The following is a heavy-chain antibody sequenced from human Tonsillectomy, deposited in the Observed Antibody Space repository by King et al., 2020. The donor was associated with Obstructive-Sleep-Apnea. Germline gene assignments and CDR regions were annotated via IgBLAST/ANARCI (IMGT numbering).Heavy chain of an antibody. CDR3: VRIPHILTGPMDV. J-gene: IGHJ6*02. CDR2: IFSNDEK. D-gene: IGHD3-9*01. V-gene: IGHV2-26*01. CDR1: GFSLSSARMG. Sequence: TLKESGPVLVKPTETLTLTCTVSGFSLSSARMGVGWIRQPPGKALEWLAHIFSNDEKFYRTSLKRRLTISKDTFKSQVVLTMSNMDPVDTATYYCVRIPHILTGPMDVWGQGTTVTVSS.